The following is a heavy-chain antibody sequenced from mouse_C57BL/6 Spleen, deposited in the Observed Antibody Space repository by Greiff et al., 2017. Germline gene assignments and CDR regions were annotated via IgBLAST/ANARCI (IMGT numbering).Heavy chain of an antibody. CDR2: IRNKANGYTT. V-gene: IGHV7-3*01. D-gene: IGHD1-1*01. CDR1: GFTFTDYY. Sequence: EVKLMESGGGLVQPGGSLSLSCAASGFTFTDYYMSWVRQPPGKALEWLGFIRNKANGYTTEYSASVKGRFTISRDNSQSILYLRMNALRAEDSATYYCARYYYGSSPYFDYWGQGTTLTVSS. J-gene: IGHJ2*01. CDR3: ARYYYGSSPYFDY.